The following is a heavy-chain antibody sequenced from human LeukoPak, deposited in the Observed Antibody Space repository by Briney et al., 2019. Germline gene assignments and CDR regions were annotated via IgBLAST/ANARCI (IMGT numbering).Heavy chain of an antibody. Sequence: SQTLSLTCAISGDSVSSNSAAWNWIRQSPSRGLEWLGRTYYRSKWYNDYAVSVESRITINPDTSKNQFSLQLNSVTPEDTAVYYRAREDCSGGSCYGGFDYWGQGTLVTVSS. CDR1: GDSVSSNSAA. V-gene: IGHV6-1*01. CDR3: AREDCSGGSCYGGFDY. CDR2: TYYRSKWYN. D-gene: IGHD2-15*01. J-gene: IGHJ4*02.